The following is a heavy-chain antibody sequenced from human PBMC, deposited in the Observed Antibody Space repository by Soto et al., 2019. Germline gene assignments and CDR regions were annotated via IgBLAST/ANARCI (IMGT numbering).Heavy chain of an antibody. D-gene: IGHD2-2*01. CDR3: AKTWVPAAMPDYYYYMDV. V-gene: IGHV3-23*01. CDR2: ISGSGGST. Sequence: GGSLRLSCAASGFTFSSYAMSWVRQAPGKGLEWVSAISGSGGSTYYADSVKGRFTISRDNSKNTLYLQMNSLRAEDTAVYYCAKTWVPAAMPDYYYYMDVWGKGTTVTVSS. J-gene: IGHJ6*03. CDR1: GFTFSSYA.